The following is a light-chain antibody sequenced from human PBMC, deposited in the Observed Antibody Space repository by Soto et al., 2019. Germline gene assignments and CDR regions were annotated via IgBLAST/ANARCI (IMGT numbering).Light chain of an antibody. CDR1: QSVSSN. V-gene: IGKV3-15*01. J-gene: IGKJ1*01. Sequence: EIVMTQSPATLSVSPGERATLSCRASQSVSSNLAWYQPKPGPAPRLLIYGASTRATGIPDRCSGSGSGTEFTLTISSLQSEDFAFYYCHKYNNWPQTFGQGTKVEIK. CDR3: HKYNNWPQT. CDR2: GAS.